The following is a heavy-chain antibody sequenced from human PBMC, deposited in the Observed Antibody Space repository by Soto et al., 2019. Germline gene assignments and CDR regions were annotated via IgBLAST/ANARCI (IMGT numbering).Heavy chain of an antibody. CDR1: GFSFSGFG. D-gene: IGHD6-19*01. CDR2: ISYAGSSE. Sequence: PGESLKISCAASGFSFSGFGMHWVRQAPGQGLEWVAVISYAGSSEFYADSVRGRFTISRDNSKNTLYLQMNSLRAEDTAVYYCVKASVPGTGWLDFWGQGTPVTVSS. V-gene: IGHV3-30*18. CDR3: VKASVPGTGWLDF. J-gene: IGHJ5*01.